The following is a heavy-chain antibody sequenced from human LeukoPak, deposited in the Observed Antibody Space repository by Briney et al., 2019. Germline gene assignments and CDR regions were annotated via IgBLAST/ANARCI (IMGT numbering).Heavy chain of an antibody. J-gene: IGHJ4*02. CDR2: ISSSSSSYT. CDR1: GFTFMSYS. CDR3: AREWELLPWD. Sequence: GGSLRLSCAASGFTFMSYSMNWVRQAPGKGLEWVSSISSSSSSYTYYADSVKGRFTISRDNAKNTLYLQMNSLRAEDTAVYYCAREWELLPWDWGQGTLVTVSS. D-gene: IGHD3-10*01. V-gene: IGHV3-21*01.